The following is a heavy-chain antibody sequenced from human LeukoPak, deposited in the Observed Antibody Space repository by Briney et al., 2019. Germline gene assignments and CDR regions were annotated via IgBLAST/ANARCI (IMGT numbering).Heavy chain of an antibody. CDR2: ITASGGST. CDR3: AKVPSYTVFSYYGMDV. CDR1: GFTFSSDA. D-gene: IGHD3-16*02. J-gene: IGHJ6*02. Sequence: GGSLRLSCAGSGFTFSSDALSRVRQAPGKGLEWVSGITASGGSTYYTDSVKGRFTISRDNSKNTLYLQMNSLRVEDTALYFCAKVPSYTVFSYYGMDVWGQGTTVTVSS. V-gene: IGHV3-23*01.